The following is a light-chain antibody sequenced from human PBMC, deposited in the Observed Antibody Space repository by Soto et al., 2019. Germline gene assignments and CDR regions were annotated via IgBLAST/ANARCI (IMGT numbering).Light chain of an antibody. Sequence: QYVLAQPPSVSGAPGQRVTISCTGSSSNIGAGYAVHWYQQLPGTAPKLLIYGNTNRPSRVPDRFSASKSGTSASLAITVLQAEDEADYYCQSYDHSPSAGWVFGGGTKVPVL. J-gene: IGLJ3*02. V-gene: IGLV1-40*01. CDR1: SSNIGAGYA. CDR2: GNT. CDR3: QSYDHSPSAGWV.